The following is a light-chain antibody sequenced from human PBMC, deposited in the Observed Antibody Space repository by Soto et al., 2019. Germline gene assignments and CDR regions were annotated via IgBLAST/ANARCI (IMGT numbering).Light chain of an antibody. CDR2: EVS. V-gene: IGLV2-14*01. CDR3: SSYISSSTYV. Sequence: QSVLTQPPSASGSPGQSVTIACTGTSSDVGGYNYVSWYQQHPGKAPKLMIYEVSHRPSGVSNRFSGSKSGNTASLTISGLQAEDEADYYCSSYISSSTYVFGTGTKVTVL. CDR1: SSDVGGYNY. J-gene: IGLJ1*01.